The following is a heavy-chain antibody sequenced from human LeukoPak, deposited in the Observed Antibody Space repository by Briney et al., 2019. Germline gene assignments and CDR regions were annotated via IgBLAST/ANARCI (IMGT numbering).Heavy chain of an antibody. CDR2: INHSGST. V-gene: IGHV4-34*01. J-gene: IGHJ4*02. Sequence: SETLSPTCAVYGGSFSGYYWSWIRQPPGKGLEWIGEINHSGSTNYNPSLKSRVTISVDTSKNQFSLKLSSVTAADTAVYYCARGRYSSGWYDYWGQGTLVTVSS. D-gene: IGHD6-19*01. CDR1: GGSFSGYY. CDR3: ARGRYSSGWYDY.